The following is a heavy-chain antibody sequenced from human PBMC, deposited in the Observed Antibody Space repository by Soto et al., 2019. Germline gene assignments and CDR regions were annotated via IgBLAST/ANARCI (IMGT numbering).Heavy chain of an antibody. CDR1: GDTFPSYN. Sequence: GPSVKVSWKAPGDTFPSYNMNWVRQAPGHGLEWMGVINPHGGSTKYAQKFQGRITMTRDTSRSTVYMELSSLRSDDTAIYYCARSSGGNFGIIIEGSNWFDPWGQGTLVTVSS. V-gene: IGHV1-46*01. D-gene: IGHD3-3*01. CDR2: INPHGGST. J-gene: IGHJ5*02. CDR3: ARSSGGNFGIIIEGSNWFDP.